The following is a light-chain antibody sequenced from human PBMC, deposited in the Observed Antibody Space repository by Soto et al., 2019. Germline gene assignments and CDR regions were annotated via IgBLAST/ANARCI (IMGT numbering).Light chain of an antibody. CDR3: CSYAGSNTSV. V-gene: IGLV2-11*01. CDR1: SSDVGSYNY. Sequence: QSALTQPRSVSGSPGQSVTISCTGTSSDVGSYNYVSWYQQHPGKAPKLMIYDVSKRPSGVPDRFSGSKSGNTASLTISGLQAEDDADYYCCSYAGSNTSVFGGGTKLTVL. CDR2: DVS. J-gene: IGLJ3*02.